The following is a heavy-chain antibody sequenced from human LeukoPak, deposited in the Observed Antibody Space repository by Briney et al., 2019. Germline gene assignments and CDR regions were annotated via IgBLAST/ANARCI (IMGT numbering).Heavy chain of an antibody. V-gene: IGHV4-4*07. CDR3: ALEYSSSSGNWFDP. Sequence: SETLSLTCIVSGGSISSYFWSWIRQPAGKGLEWIGRIYTGGTTNYNPSLKSRVTMSVDTSKNQFSLKLTSVTAADTAVYYCALEYSSSSGNWFDPWGQGTLVTVSS. J-gene: IGHJ5*02. CDR1: GGSISSYF. CDR2: IYTGGTT. D-gene: IGHD6-6*01.